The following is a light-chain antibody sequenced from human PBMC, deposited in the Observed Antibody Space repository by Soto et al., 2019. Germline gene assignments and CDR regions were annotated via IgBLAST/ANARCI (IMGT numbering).Light chain of an antibody. J-gene: IGLJ1*01. V-gene: IGLV1-40*01. CDR3: QSYDSSLSVLV. CDR2: GNN. Sequence: QSVLTQPPSVSGAPGQRVTISCTGSSSNIGAGFGVHWYQQLPGTAPKLLIYGNNNRPSGVPDRFSGSKSGTSASLAITGLQAEDEADYYCQSYDSSLSVLVFGTGTKVTVL. CDR1: SSNIGAGFG.